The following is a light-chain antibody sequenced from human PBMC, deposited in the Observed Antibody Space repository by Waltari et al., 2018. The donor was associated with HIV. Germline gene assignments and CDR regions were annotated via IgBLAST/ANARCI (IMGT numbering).Light chain of an antibody. CDR2: EVP. Sequence: QSALTQPASVSGSPGQSITISCTGTSSNVGSDDLVSWYQQHPGEAPKRIIYEVPKRPSGGSNRFSGSKSGNTASLTISGLQAEDEADYYCCSCPRSGIRYVFGTGTKVTVL. V-gene: IGLV2-23*02. CDR3: CSCPRSGIRYV. J-gene: IGLJ1*01. CDR1: SSNVGSDDL.